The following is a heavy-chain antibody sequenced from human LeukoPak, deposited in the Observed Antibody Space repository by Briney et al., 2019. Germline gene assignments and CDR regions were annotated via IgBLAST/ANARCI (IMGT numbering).Heavy chain of an antibody. Sequence: ASVTVSCKASGYTFTSYGISWVRQAPGQGLEWMGWISAYNGNTNYAQKLQGRVTMTTDTSTSTAYMELRSLRSDDTAVYYCARGLKYYYDSSGYGNWFDPWGQGTLVTVSS. CDR2: ISAYNGNT. CDR3: ARGLKYYYDSSGYGNWFDP. J-gene: IGHJ5*02. CDR1: GYTFTSYG. V-gene: IGHV1-18*01. D-gene: IGHD3-22*01.